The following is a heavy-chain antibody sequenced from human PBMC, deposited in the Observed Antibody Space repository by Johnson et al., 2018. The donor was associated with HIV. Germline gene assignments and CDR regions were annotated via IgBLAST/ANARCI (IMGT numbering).Heavy chain of an antibody. CDR2: IKSKTDGGTT. Sequence: VQLVESGGGVVRPGGSLRLSCAASGFTFDDFGMGWVRQAPGKGLEWVGRIKSKTDGGTTDYAAPVKGRFTISREDSKNTLSLQMNSLKTEDTAVYFCTTDAGYFVWGQGTMVTVSS. D-gene: IGHD5-12*01. CDR3: TTDAGYFV. V-gene: IGHV3-15*01. CDR1: GFTFDDFG. J-gene: IGHJ3*01.